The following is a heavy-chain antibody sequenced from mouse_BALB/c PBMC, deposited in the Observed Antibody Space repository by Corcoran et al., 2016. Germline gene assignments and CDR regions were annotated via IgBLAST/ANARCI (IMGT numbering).Heavy chain of an antibody. CDR3: ARWDWYFDV. CDR1: GFNIKDTY. Sequence: EVQLQQSGAELVRPGASVKLSCTASGFNIKDTYMHWVNHRPEQSLEWIGRIDPANGNTKYDPKFQGKATITADTSSNTAYLQLSSLKSEDTAVYYCARWDWYFDVWGAGTTVTVSS. V-gene: IGHV14-3*02. CDR2: IDPANGNT. J-gene: IGHJ1*01.